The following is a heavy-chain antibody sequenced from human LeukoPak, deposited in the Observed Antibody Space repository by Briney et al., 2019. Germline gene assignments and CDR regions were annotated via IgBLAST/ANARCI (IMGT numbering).Heavy chain of an antibody. CDR3: AILSVGIYGDYGDAFDM. J-gene: IGHJ3*02. Sequence: SVKVSCKASGGTFSSYAISWVRQAPGQGLEWMGGIIPIFGTANYAQKFQGRVTITTDESTSTAYMELSSLTSEDTAVYYCAILSVGIYGDYGDAFDMWGQGTMVTVFS. CDR2: IIPIFGTA. D-gene: IGHD4-17*01. V-gene: IGHV1-69*05. CDR1: GGTFSSYA.